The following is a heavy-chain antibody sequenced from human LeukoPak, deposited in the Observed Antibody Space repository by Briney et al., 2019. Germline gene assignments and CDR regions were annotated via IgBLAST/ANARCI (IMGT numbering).Heavy chain of an antibody. Sequence: SETLSLTCTVSGGSISSYYWSWIRQPAGKGLEWIGRIYTSGSTNYNPSLKSRVTMSVDTSKNQFSLKLSSVTAADTAVYYCARASLLWFGEDDQTLNWFDPWGQGTLVTVSS. CDR3: ARASLLWFGEDDQTLNWFDP. D-gene: IGHD3-10*01. V-gene: IGHV4-4*07. CDR1: GGSISSYY. CDR2: IYTSGST. J-gene: IGHJ5*02.